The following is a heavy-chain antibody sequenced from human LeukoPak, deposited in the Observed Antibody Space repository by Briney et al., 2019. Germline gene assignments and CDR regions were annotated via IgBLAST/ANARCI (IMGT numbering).Heavy chain of an antibody. CDR2: FDPEDGET. D-gene: IGHD1-26*01. V-gene: IGHV1-24*01. CDR1: GYTLTELS. Sequence: ASVKVSCKVSGYTLTELSMHWVRQAPGKGLEWMGGFDPEDGETIYAQKFQGRVTMTEDTSTDTAYMELSSLRSEDTAVYYCATPRRRWELLKAFDIWGQGTMVTVSS. J-gene: IGHJ3*02. CDR3: ATPRRRWELLKAFDI.